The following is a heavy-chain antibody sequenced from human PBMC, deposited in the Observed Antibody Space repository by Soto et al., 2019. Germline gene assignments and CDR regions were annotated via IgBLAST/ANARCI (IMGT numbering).Heavy chain of an antibody. Sequence: SETLSPPCAVFCGSFSGFYWSLIRQPPGTGLEWIGEINHSGSTNYNPSLKSRVTISVDTSKNQFSLKLTSVTAADTAVYYCARDKITGLFDYWGQGTLVTVSS. J-gene: IGHJ4*02. D-gene: IGHD2-8*02. V-gene: IGHV4-34*01. CDR2: INHSGST. CDR3: ARDKITGLFDY. CDR1: CGSFSGFY.